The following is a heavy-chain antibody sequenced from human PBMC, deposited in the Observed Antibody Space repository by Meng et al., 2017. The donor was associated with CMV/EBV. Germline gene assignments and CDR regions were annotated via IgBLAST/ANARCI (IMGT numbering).Heavy chain of an antibody. CDR2: ISWNSGSI. J-gene: IGHJ5*02. Sequence: GGPLRLSCAASGFTFDDYAMHWVRQAPGKGLEWVSGISWNSGSIGYADSVKGRFTISRDNAKNSLYLQMNSLRAEDTAVYYCARDRAAPGWFDPWGQGTLVTVSS. V-gene: IGHV3-9*01. CDR3: ARDRAAPGWFDP. D-gene: IGHD6-13*01. CDR1: GFTFDDYA.